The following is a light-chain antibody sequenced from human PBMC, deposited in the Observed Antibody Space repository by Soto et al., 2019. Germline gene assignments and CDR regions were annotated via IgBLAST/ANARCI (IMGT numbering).Light chain of an antibody. Sequence: EIVMTQSPAILPVSAWERATLSCMASQNVNSNLAWYQQKPGQAPRFLIYGASTRATGTPARFSVSGSGTEFTLTISSLQSEDFAVYYCHHYNNWPRTFGQGTKVDIK. J-gene: IGKJ1*01. CDR3: HHYNNWPRT. CDR2: GAS. CDR1: QNVNSN. V-gene: IGKV3-15*01.